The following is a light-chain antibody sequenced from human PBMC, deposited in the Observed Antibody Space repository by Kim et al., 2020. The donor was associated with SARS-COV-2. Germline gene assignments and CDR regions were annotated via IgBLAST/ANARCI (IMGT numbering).Light chain of an antibody. CDR3: QAWDSGTAGV. CDR2: QDA. V-gene: IGLV3-1*01. CDR1: KLDDKY. J-gene: IGLJ2*01. Sequence: SYELTQPPSVSVSPGQTASITCSGAKLDDKYVGWYQQKPGQSPMLIIFQDAKRPSGLPDRFSGSNSGNTATLTISGTQTMDEADYYCQAWDSGTAGVFGGGSQLTVL.